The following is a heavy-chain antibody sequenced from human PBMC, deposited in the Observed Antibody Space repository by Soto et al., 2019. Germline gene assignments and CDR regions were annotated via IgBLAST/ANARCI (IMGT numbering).Heavy chain of an antibody. D-gene: IGHD2-2*01. Sequence: EVQLLESGGGLVQPGGSLRLSCAASGFTFSSYAMSWVRQAPGKGLEWVPAISGSGGSTYYADSVKGRFTISRDNSKNTLYLQMNSLRAEDTAVYYCAKDDIVVVPAATYYYYGMDVWGQGTTVTVSS. CDR2: ISGSGGST. CDR1: GFTFSSYA. CDR3: AKDDIVVVPAATYYYYGMDV. V-gene: IGHV3-23*01. J-gene: IGHJ6*02.